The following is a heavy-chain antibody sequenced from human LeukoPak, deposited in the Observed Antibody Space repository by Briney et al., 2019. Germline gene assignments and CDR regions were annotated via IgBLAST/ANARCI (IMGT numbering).Heavy chain of an antibody. V-gene: IGHV4-34*01. CDR2: INHSGST. D-gene: IGHD3-10*01. J-gene: IGHJ4*02. CDR3: ARDPVRGVSSYYFDY. CDR1: GGSFSGYY. Sequence: SQTLSLTCAVYGGSFSGYYWSWIRQPPRKGLEWIGEINHSGSTNYNPSLKSRATISVDTSKNQFSLKLSSVTAAETAVYYCARDPVRGVSSYYFDYWGQGTLVTVSS.